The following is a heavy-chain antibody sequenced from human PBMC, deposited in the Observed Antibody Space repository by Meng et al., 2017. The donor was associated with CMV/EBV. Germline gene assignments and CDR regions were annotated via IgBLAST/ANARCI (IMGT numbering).Heavy chain of an antibody. Sequence: SQTLSLTCAVYGGSFSGYYWSWIRQPPGKGLEWIGEINHSGSTNYTPSLKSRVTISVDTSKNQFSLKLSSVTAADTAVYYCARGTGRSITIFGVVTHYYYGMDVWGQGTTVTVSS. CDR2: INHSGST. J-gene: IGHJ6*02. V-gene: IGHV4-34*01. CDR1: GGSFSGYY. D-gene: IGHD3-3*01. CDR3: ARGTGRSITIFGVVTHYYYGMDV.